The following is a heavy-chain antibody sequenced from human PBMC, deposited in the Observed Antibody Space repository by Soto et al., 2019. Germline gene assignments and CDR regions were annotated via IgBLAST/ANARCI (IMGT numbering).Heavy chain of an antibody. CDR1: GGSISRSNW. J-gene: IGHJ5*02. CDR2: IYPSGST. V-gene: IGHV4-4*02. D-gene: IGHD3-22*01. CDR3: ARRNYDTSGYYYWFDP. Sequence: QVQLQESGPGLVKPSGTLSLTCAVSGGSISRSNWWSWVRQSPGKGLEWIGEIYPSGSTNYNPPQKRRVTISVDKSKNQFSLKVTSVTAEDTAVYYCARRNYDTSGYYYWFDPWGQGILVTVSS.